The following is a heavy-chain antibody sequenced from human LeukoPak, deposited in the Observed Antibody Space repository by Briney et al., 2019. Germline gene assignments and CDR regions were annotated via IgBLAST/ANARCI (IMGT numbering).Heavy chain of an antibody. V-gene: IGHV4-4*07. D-gene: IGHD3-22*01. CDR2: IYTSGST. CDR1: GGSISAYY. J-gene: IGHJ5*02. Sequence: SETLSLTCTVSGGSISAYYWSWIRQPAGKGLEWIGRIYTSGSTSYNPSLKSRVTMSIDTSKTQFSLKLSSVTAADTAVYYCARVSEYYDSSGYYGWFDPWGQGTLVTVSS. CDR3: ARVSEYYDSSGYYGWFDP.